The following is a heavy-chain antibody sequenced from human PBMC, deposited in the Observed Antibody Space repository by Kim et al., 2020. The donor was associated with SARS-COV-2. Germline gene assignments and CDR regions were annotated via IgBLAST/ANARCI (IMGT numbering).Heavy chain of an antibody. D-gene: IGHD3-10*01. CDR2: ISGSGATT. V-gene: IGHV3-23*01. CDR1: VFTFSSYA. Sequence: GGSLRLSCAASVFTFSSYAVSWVRQAPGKGLEWVSAISGSGATTYYADSVKGRFTISRDNSKNTLYLQMNSLRAEDTAVYYCARGGQYFGSGDYGMDVWGQGTTVTVSS. CDR3: ARGGQYFGSGDYGMDV. J-gene: IGHJ6*02.